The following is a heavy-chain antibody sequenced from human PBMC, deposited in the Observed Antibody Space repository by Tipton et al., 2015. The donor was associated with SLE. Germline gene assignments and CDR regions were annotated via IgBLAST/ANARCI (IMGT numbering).Heavy chain of an antibody. Sequence: TLSLTCTVSGGSISSNSYYWGWIRQPPGKGLEWIGSIYYSGRTYYKSSLKSRVTISVDTSKNQFSLRLSSVTAADTAVYYCARRSSGDYDFWSGYRTVYYYCMDAWGQGTTVTVSS. D-gene: IGHD3-3*01. J-gene: IGHJ6*02. CDR2: IYYSGRT. V-gene: IGHV4-39*01. CDR1: GGSISSNSYY. CDR3: ARRSSGDYDFWSGYRTVYYYCMDA.